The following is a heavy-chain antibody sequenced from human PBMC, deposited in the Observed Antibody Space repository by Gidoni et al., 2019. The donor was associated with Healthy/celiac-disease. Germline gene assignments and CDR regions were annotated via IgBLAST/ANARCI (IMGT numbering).Heavy chain of an antibody. CDR2: ISSSGSTI. J-gene: IGHJ4*02. Sequence: QVQLVESGGGLVKPGGSLSLSCAASGFTFSDYYMRWIRQAPGKGLEWVSYISSSGSTIYYADSVKGRFTISRDNAKNSLYLQMNSLRAEDTAVYYCATSEAIFQAWDYWGQGTLVTVSS. CDR1: GFTFSDYY. V-gene: IGHV3-11*01. CDR3: ATSEAIFQAWDY. D-gene: IGHD3-3*01.